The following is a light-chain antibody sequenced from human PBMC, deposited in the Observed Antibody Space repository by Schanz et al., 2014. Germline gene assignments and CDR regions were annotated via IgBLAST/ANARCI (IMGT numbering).Light chain of an antibody. CDR1: SSDAGGFTY. CDR3: SSYTSRTTLV. J-gene: IGLJ3*02. Sequence: QSALTQPRSVSGSPGQSVTISCTGVSSDAGGFTYVSWYQQLPGKAPKLMIYDVSKRPSGVPARFSGSKSGNTASLTISGLQAEDEADYYCSSYTSRTTLVFGGGTKLTVL. V-gene: IGLV2-11*01. CDR2: DVS.